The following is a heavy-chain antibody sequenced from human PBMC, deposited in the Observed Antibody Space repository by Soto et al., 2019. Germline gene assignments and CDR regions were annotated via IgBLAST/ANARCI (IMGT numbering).Heavy chain of an antibody. CDR3: ARDTVLYYYYGMDV. CDR1: GFTFSSYW. J-gene: IGHJ6*02. D-gene: IGHD4-17*01. CDR2: IKQDGSEK. Sequence: EVQLVESGGGLVQPGGSLRLSCAASGFTFSSYWMSWVRQAPGKGLEWVANIKQDGSEKYYVDSVKGRFTISRDNAKNSLYLQMNRLRAEDTAVYYCARDTVLYYYYGMDVWGQGTTVTVSS. V-gene: IGHV3-7*01.